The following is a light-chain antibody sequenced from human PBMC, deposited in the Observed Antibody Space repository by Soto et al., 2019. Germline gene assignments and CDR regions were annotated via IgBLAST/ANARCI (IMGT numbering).Light chain of an antibody. CDR1: QSVSSTY. Sequence: EIVLTQSPGTLSLSPEERATLSCRASQSVSSTYLAWYQQKPGQAPRLLIYDASNRATGIPARFSGSGSGTDFTLTISRLEPEDFAVYHCQQYGSSATFGQGTKVDIK. CDR3: QQYGSSAT. CDR2: DAS. V-gene: IGKV3-20*01. J-gene: IGKJ1*01.